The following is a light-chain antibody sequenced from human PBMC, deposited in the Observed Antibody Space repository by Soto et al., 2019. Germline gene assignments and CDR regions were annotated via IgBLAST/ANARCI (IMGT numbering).Light chain of an antibody. V-gene: IGKV2-28*01. CDR1: QTLAHSNGYKY. Sequence: DIVMTQSTLSMTVTPGANASIPCKASQTLAHSNGYKYLDWYLQKPVQSPQLKIYLSSTRASWAPERCRGLRSGTDFTLKVSGVEAPAVGVYSCRQTIQMPSFTVGQGTKVDVK. J-gene: IGKJ1*01. CDR2: LSS. CDR3: RQTIQMPSFT.